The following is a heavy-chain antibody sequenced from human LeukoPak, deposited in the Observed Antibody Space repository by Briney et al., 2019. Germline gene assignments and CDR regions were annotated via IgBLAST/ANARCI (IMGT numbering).Heavy chain of an antibody. CDR1: GFPPDDYV. J-gene: IGHJ6*03. Sequence: GESLRLSCAASGFPPDDYVMSWVRQAPGKGLKRVSSINWNGGSTGYADSVKGRFTISRDNAKNSLYLQMNSLRAGDSAWYYCARSPQYYYYYMDVWGKGTTVTVSS. CDR3: ARSPQYYYYYMDV. V-gene: IGHV3-20*04. CDR2: INWNGGST.